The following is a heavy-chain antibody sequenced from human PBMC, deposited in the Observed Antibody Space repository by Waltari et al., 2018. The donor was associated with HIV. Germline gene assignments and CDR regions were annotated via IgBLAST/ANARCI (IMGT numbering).Heavy chain of an antibody. CDR2: IYYSGST. Sequence: QVQLQESGPGLLKPSETLSLRCTVSGGSVNSGTYYWSWIRQPPGKGLEWIGYIYYSGSTNYKPSLQSRVTVSVDTSKNQFSLKLTSVTAADTAIYYCARGGYGSPVHYWGQGTPVTVSS. V-gene: IGHV4-61*01. D-gene: IGHD1-1*01. J-gene: IGHJ4*02. CDR3: ARGGYGSPVHY. CDR1: GGSVNSGTYY.